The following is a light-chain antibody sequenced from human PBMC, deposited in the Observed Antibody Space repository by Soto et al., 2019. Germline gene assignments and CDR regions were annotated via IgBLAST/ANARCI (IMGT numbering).Light chain of an antibody. CDR1: QSVSSN. CDR2: GAS. V-gene: IGKV3-15*01. CDR3: QQLHSYPLT. J-gene: IGKJ4*01. Sequence: EIVMTQSTATLSVSPGERATLSCRASQSVSSNLAWYQQKPGQAPRLLIYGASTRATGIPARFSGSRSGTEFTLTISSLQPEDFATYYCQQLHSYPLTSCGGTMADI.